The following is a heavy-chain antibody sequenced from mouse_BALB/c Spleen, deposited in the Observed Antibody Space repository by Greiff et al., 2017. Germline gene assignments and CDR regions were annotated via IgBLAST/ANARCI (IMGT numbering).Heavy chain of an antibody. Sequence: EVQRVESGGDLVKPGGSLKLSCAASGFTFSSYGMSWVRQTPDKRLEWVATISSGGSYTYYPDSVKGRFTISRDNAKNTLYLQMSSLKSEDTAMYYCARSTVVDAMDYWGQGTSVTVSS. J-gene: IGHJ4*01. CDR1: GFTFSSYG. D-gene: IGHD1-1*01. CDR3: ARSTVVDAMDY. CDR2: ISSGGSYT. V-gene: IGHV5-6*01.